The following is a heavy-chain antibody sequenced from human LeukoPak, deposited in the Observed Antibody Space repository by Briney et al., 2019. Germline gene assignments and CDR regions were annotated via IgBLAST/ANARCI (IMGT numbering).Heavy chain of an antibody. V-gene: IGHV3-23*01. CDR1: GFTFSSCA. CDR3: AKANSGSYLDYFDS. D-gene: IGHD1-26*01. Sequence: PGGSLRLSCAASGFTFSSCAMSWVRQAPGRGLEWVSTISHTGGSTHYADSVKGRFTISRDNSKNTVYLQVNTVRADDTAVYYCAKANSGSYLDYFDSWGPGTLVTVSS. J-gene: IGHJ4*02. CDR2: ISHTGGST.